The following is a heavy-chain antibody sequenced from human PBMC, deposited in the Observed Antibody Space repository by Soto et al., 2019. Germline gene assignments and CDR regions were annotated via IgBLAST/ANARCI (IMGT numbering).Heavy chain of an antibody. Sequence: TSETLSLTCTVSGGSISSGGYYWSWIRQHPGKGLEWIGYIYYSGSTYYNPSLKSRVTISVDTSKNQFSLKLSSVTAADTAVYYCARVIAAANYFDYWGQGTLVTVSS. CDR2: IYYSGST. CDR1: GGSISSGGYY. D-gene: IGHD6-13*01. V-gene: IGHV4-31*03. J-gene: IGHJ4*02. CDR3: ARVIAAANYFDY.